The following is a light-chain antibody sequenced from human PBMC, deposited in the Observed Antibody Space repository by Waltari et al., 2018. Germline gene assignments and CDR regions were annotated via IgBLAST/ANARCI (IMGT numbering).Light chain of an antibody. CDR2: EYT. CDR1: TTNIGAGYD. V-gene: IGLV1-40*01. Sequence: QSVLTQPPSVSGAPGQRVIISCTGSTTNIGAGYDLHWYQQLPGTAPKLLIYEYTNRPSGVPDRFSGSKSGTSASLAITGLQAEDEADYYCQSYDSTLSGVAFGGGTRLTVL. J-gene: IGLJ2*01. CDR3: QSYDSTLSGVA.